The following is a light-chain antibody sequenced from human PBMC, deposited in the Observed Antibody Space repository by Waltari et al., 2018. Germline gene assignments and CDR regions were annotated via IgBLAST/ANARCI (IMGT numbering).Light chain of an antibody. CDR1: RPQRAY. CDR2: GHN. J-gene: IGLJ3*02. V-gene: IGLV3-19*01. Sequence: SSELTQDPTMSVALGPTVSITCQGDRPQRAYASWYQPSPGQDPILIPDGHNNRPSGVPDRFSGTTSGNTASLTITGAQAEDEADYYCLSRDTTSTRVFGGGTRLTV. CDR3: LSRDTTSTRV.